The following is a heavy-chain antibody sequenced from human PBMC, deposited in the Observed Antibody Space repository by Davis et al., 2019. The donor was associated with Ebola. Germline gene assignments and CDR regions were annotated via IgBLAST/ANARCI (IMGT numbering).Heavy chain of an antibody. V-gene: IGHV3-23*01. D-gene: IGHD4-17*01. Sequence: GESLKISCAASGFSFSSYAMSWVRQAPGKGLEWVSGISGSSSSTYYADSVKGRFTISRDNSKNTLYLQMNSLRAADTAVYYCTRHVSGDFWYFDLWGRGTLVTVSS. CDR2: ISGSSSST. CDR3: TRHVSGDFWYFDL. J-gene: IGHJ2*01. CDR1: GFSFSSYA.